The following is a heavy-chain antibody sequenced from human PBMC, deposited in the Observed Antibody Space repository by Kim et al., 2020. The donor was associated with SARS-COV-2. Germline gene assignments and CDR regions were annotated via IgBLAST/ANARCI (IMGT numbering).Heavy chain of an antibody. J-gene: IGHJ4*02. CDR2: ISYDGSNK. CDR1: GFTFSSYA. CDR3: AREKGNTAMAPGYFDY. V-gene: IGHV3-30*04. D-gene: IGHD5-18*01. Sequence: GGSLRLSCAASGFTFSSYAMHWVRQAPGKGLEWVAVISYDGSNKYYADSVKGRFTISRDNSKNTLYLQMNSLRAEDTAVYYCAREKGNTAMAPGYFDYWGQGTLVTVSS.